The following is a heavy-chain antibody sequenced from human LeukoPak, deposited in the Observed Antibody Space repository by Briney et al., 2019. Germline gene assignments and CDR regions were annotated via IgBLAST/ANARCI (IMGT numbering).Heavy chain of an antibody. V-gene: IGHV3-48*02. CDR2: ICTTAEGAKYA. CDR1: GFSFTDYP. Sequence: GGSLRLSCATSGFSFTDYPMNWVRQAPGKGLEWISNICTTAEGAKYAYYADSVKGRVTISRDDGKNTLYLHMNSLRDDDTAVYYCATDQRYAFDYWGQGILVTVSS. J-gene: IGHJ4*02. D-gene: IGHD3-9*01. CDR3: ATDQRYAFDY.